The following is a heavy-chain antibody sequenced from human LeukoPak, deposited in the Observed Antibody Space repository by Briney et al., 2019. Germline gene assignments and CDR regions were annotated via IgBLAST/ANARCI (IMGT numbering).Heavy chain of an antibody. CDR3: ARRAGAYSHPYDY. Sequence: PGGSLRLSCAASGFTFSSYAMSWVRQAPGKGLEWVSYISSSRNIIYDADPVKGRFTISRDNSKNTLYLQMNSPRAEDTAVYYCARRAGAYSHPYDYWGQGTLVTVSS. V-gene: IGHV3-48*01. D-gene: IGHD4/OR15-4a*01. CDR2: ISSSRNII. CDR1: GFTFSSYA. J-gene: IGHJ4*02.